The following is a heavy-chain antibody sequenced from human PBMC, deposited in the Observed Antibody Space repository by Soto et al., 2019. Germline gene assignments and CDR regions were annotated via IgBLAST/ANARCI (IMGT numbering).Heavy chain of an antibody. CDR3: ARDRADIGIVVGDY. D-gene: IGHD2-15*01. Sequence: PGGSLRLSCAASGFTFSSYGMHWVRQAPGKGLEWVAVIWCDGSNKYYADSVKGRFTISRDNSKKTLYLQMNSRRAEDTAVYYCARDRADIGIVVGDYWGQGTLVTVSS. CDR1: GFTFSSYG. CDR2: IWCDGSNK. J-gene: IGHJ4*02. V-gene: IGHV3-33*01.